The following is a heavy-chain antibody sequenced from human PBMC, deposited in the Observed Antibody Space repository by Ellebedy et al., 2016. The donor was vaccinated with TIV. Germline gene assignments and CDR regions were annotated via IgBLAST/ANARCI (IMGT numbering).Heavy chain of an antibody. D-gene: IGHD3-10*01. CDR3: ARLKADYGSGSL. CDR1: GFAFSNYW. CDR2: IKQDGSEK. Sequence: GGSLRLXXAASGFAFSNYWMSWVRQAPGKGLEWVANIKQDGSEKYYVDSVRGRFTISRDNAKSSLYLQMNSLRAEDTAVYYCARLKADYGSGSLWGQGTLVTVSS. V-gene: IGHV3-7*01. J-gene: IGHJ4*02.